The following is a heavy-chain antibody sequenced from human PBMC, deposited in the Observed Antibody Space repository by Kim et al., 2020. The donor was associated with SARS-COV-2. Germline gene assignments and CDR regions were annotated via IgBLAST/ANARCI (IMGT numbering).Heavy chain of an antibody. CDR3: ARDIGATYYDILTGSNWFDP. Sequence: RVTISVDTSKNQFSLKLSSVTAADTAVYYCARDIGATYYDILTGSNWFDPWGQGTLVTVSS. D-gene: IGHD3-9*01. V-gene: IGHV4-59*01. J-gene: IGHJ5*02.